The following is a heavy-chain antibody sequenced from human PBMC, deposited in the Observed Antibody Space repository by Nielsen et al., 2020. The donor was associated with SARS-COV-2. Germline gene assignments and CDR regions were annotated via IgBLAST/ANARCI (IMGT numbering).Heavy chain of an antibody. CDR1: GFTFRLYA. CDR2: PSSSSGNI. J-gene: IGHJ2*01. V-gene: IGHV3-21*01. Sequence: GESLKISCEASGFTFRLYAMNWVRQAPGKGLEWVSFPSSSSGNIQYADSVKGRFTISRDNAKNSVYLQMNTLRPEDTAVYYCAREIFDVWGRGTLVTVSS. CDR3: AREIFDV.